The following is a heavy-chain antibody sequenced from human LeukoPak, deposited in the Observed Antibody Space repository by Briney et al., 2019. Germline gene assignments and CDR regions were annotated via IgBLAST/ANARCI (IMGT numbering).Heavy chain of an antibody. CDR1: GFTFSSYS. CDR2: IYTGGST. Sequence: PGGSLRLSCAASGFTFSSYSMNWVRQAPGKGLEWVSAIYTGGSTYYAGSVKGRFTISRDNSNNTVDLQMNSLRAEDTAIYYCAKGRIAVAPYYGMDVWGRGTTVSVSS. D-gene: IGHD6-19*01. J-gene: IGHJ6*02. CDR3: AKGRIAVAPYYGMDV. V-gene: IGHV3-66*01.